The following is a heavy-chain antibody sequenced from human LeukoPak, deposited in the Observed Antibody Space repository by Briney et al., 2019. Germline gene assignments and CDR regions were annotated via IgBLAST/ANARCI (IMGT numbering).Heavy chain of an antibody. CDR3: ASLTTVTYRDY. V-gene: IGHV1-69*04. D-gene: IGHD4-17*01. CDR1: GGTFSSYA. J-gene: IGHJ4*02. Sequence: SVKVSCKASGGTFSSYAISWVRQAPGQGLEWMGRIIPILGIANYAQKFQGRVTITADKSTSTAYMGLSSLRSEDTAVYYCASLTTVTYRDYWGQGTLVTVSS. CDR2: IIPILGIA.